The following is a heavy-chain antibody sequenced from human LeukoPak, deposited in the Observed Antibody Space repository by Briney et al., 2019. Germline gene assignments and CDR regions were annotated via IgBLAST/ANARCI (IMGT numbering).Heavy chain of an antibody. CDR3: AREESVYGGNSFDY. D-gene: IGHD4-23*01. J-gene: IGHJ4*02. V-gene: IGHV4-4*07. CDR1: GGSISSYY. Sequence: SETLSLTCTVSGGSISSYYWSWIRQPAGKGLEWIGRIYTSGSTNYNPSLKSRVTMSVDTSKNQFSLKLSSVTAADTAVYYCAREESVYGGNSFDYWGQGTLVTVSS. CDR2: IYTSGST.